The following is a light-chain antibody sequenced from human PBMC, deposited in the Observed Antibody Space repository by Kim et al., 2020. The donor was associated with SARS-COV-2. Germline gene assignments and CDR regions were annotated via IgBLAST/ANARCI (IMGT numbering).Light chain of an antibody. CDR3: QTWGSDIAV. Sequence: QPVLTQPPSASASLGASVKLTCALSSGHSSYAIAWHQQQPEKGPRYLIKVNSDGSHTKGDGIPDRFSGSTSGAERYLTISSLQSEDEADYYCQTWGSDIAVFGGGTKLTAL. CDR2: VNSDGSH. CDR1: SGHSSYA. J-gene: IGLJ2*01. V-gene: IGLV4-69*01.